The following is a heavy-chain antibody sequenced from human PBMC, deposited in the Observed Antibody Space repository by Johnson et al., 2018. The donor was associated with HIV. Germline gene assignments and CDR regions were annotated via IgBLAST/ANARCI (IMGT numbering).Heavy chain of an antibody. D-gene: IGHD6-13*01. CDR2: INRYGGGP. Sequence: MQLVESGGGVVRPGGSLRLSCAASGFTFVDYVMSWVRQAPGKGLECVSGINRYGGGPGYEDSVTGRFTTSRDNVKNSLYLQMNSLRAEDTALYYCARDGYRYDTGVLGAFDIWGQGTMVTVSS. V-gene: IGHV3-20*04. CDR1: GFTFVDYV. CDR3: ARDGYRYDTGVLGAFDI. J-gene: IGHJ3*02.